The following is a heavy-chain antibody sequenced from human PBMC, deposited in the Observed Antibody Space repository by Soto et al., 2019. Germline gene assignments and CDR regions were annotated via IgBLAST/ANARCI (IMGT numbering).Heavy chain of an antibody. J-gene: IGHJ6*02. CDR3: SKVGPTVWEGMDV. D-gene: IGHD4-17*01. CDR2: IKSKGDGGTT. Sequence: EVQLVESGGGLVQPGGSLRLSCAASGFTFSNAWMNWVRQAPGKGLEWVGRIKSKGDGGTTDYAAPVNGRFTIARDDSKNTLYLQMSSLKTADTAVYYCSKVGPTVWEGMDVWGQGTKVTVSS. V-gene: IGHV3-15*07. CDR1: GFTFSNAW.